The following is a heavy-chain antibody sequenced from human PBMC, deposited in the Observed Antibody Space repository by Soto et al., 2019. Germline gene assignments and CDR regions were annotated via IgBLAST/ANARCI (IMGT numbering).Heavy chain of an antibody. D-gene: IGHD2-8*01. CDR3: VRDPNEINDFDF. CDR2: ISDSSGSR. J-gene: IGHJ4*02. V-gene: IGHV3-48*02. CDR1: GFRFSSNG. Sequence: PGGSLRLSCAASGFRFSSNGMSWVRQAPGKGLEWISYISDSSGSRYYADSVKGRFTISRDNAKNSLYLQMSSLRDEDTAVYFCVRDPNEINDFDFWGQGTQVTVSS.